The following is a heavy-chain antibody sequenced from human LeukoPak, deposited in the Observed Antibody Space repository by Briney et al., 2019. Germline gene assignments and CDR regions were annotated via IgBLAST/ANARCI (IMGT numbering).Heavy chain of an antibody. CDR3: ARDGPRRYYFDY. J-gene: IGHJ4*02. D-gene: IGHD3-16*01. Sequence: SETLSLTCTVSGGSIRSYYWSWIRQPPGKGLEWIGYIYYSGSTNYNPSLKSRVTISVDTSKNQFSLKLSSVTAADTAVYYCARDGPRRYYFDYWGQGTLVTVSS. V-gene: IGHV4-59*01. CDR2: IYYSGST. CDR1: GGSIRSYY.